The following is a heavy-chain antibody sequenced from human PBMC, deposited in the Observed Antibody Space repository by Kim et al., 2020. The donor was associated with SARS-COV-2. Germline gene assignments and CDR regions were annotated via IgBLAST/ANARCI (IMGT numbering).Heavy chain of an antibody. CDR1: GGSISSYY. Sequence: SETLSLTCTVSGGSISSYYWSWIRQPPGKGLEWIGYIYYSGSTNYNPSLKSRVTISVDTTKNQFSLKLSSVTAADTAVYYCARKINDYGDYGGFYYFDYWGQGTLVTVSS. CDR2: IYYSGST. CDR3: ARKINDYGDYGGFYYFDY. J-gene: IGHJ4*02. V-gene: IGHV4-59*01. D-gene: IGHD4-17*01.